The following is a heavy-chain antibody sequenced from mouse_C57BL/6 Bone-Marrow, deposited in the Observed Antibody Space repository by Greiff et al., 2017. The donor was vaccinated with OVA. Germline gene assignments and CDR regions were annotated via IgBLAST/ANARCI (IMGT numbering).Heavy chain of an antibody. V-gene: IGHV1-7*01. D-gene: IGHD1-1*01. CDR2: INPSSGYT. J-gene: IGHJ4*01. Sequence: VQLQQSGAELAKPGASVKLSCKASGYTFTSYCIHFLKQMPGQGLSLIGYINPSSGYTKYNQKFKDKATLTADKSSSTAYMQLSSLTYEDSAVYYCARRVLRWNAMDYWGQGTSVTVSS. CDR1: GYTFTSYC. CDR3: ARRVLRWNAMDY.